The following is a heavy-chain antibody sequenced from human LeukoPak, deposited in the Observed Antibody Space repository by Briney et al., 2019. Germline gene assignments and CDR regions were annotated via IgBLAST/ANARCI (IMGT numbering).Heavy chain of an antibody. CDR2: IYYSGST. CDR1: GGSISSGDYY. Sequence: SETLSLTCTVSGGSISSGDYYWSWIRQPPGKGLEWIGYIYYSGSTYYNPSLKSRVTISVDTSKNQFSLKLSSVAAADTAVYYCAGDMTTVTTAGYYYGMDVWGQGTTVTVSS. V-gene: IGHV4-30-4*01. D-gene: IGHD4-17*01. CDR3: AGDMTTVTTAGYYYGMDV. J-gene: IGHJ6*02.